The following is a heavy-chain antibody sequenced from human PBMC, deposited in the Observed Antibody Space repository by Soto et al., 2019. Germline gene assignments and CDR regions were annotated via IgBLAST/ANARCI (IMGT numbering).Heavy chain of an antibody. Sequence: QVQLQESGPGLVKPSQTLSLTCTVSGGSINSGGYCWSWIRQHPGKGLDWIGCISYGGSTSYNPSLKSRVTIFVDTSKNQFSLKLTSVTAADTAVYYCSRGTLVWGQGALITVSS. D-gene: IGHD3-10*01. CDR1: GGSINSGGYC. CDR2: ISYGGST. V-gene: IGHV4-31*03. CDR3: SRGTLV. J-gene: IGHJ4*02.